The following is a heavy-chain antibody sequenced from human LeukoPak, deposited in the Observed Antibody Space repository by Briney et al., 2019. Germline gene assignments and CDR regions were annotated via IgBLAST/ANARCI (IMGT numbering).Heavy chain of an antibody. Sequence: GSSVKVSCKASGGTFSSYTISWVRQAPGQGHEWMGRIIPILGIANCAQKFQGRVTITADKSTSTAYMELSSLRSEDTAVYYCARDYNDFWSQFRYYMDVWGKGTTVTVSS. D-gene: IGHD3-3*01. V-gene: IGHV1-69*04. CDR2: IIPILGIA. CDR3: ARDYNDFWSQFRYYMDV. CDR1: GGTFSSYT. J-gene: IGHJ6*03.